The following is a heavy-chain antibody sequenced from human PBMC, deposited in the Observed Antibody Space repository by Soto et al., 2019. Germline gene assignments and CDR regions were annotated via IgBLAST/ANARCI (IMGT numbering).Heavy chain of an antibody. Sequence: EVQLVESGGGLVQPGRSLRLSCAASGFTFDDYAMHWVRQAPGKGLEWVSGISWNSGSIGYADSVKGRFTISRDNAKNSLYLQMNSLRAEDTALYYCAKGDITGITWGQGTLVTVSS. CDR1: GFTFDDYA. J-gene: IGHJ5*02. CDR3: AKGDITGIT. D-gene: IGHD1-20*01. V-gene: IGHV3-9*01. CDR2: ISWNSGSI.